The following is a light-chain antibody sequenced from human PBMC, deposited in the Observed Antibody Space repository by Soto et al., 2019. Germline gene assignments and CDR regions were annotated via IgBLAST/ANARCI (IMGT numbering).Light chain of an antibody. V-gene: IGLV2-14*03. Sequence: QSVLTQPASVSGSPGRSVTISCTVSSSDIGGFNYVSWYQHLPGRAPKLIIYDVTNRPSGISYRFSASKSGGTASLTISGLQAEDEGYYYCTSYSSSTTHVVFGGGTKLTVL. J-gene: IGLJ2*01. CDR2: DVT. CDR3: TSYSSSTTHVV. CDR1: SSDIGGFNY.